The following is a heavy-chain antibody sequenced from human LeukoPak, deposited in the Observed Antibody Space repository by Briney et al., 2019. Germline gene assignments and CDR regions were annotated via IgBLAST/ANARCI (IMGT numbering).Heavy chain of an antibody. Sequence: KPSETLSLTCIVSGGSISSSIYYWAWVRQPPGKGLGWIGTVFYNGATQYSPSLKSRVTISVDRSKNQFSLKLSSVTAADTAVYYCARDRRGGGMYGVVIPDGAFDIWGQGTMVTVSS. CDR3: ARDRRGGGMYGVVIPDGAFDI. D-gene: IGHD3-3*01. CDR1: GGSISSSIYY. J-gene: IGHJ3*02. V-gene: IGHV4-39*07. CDR2: VFYNGAT.